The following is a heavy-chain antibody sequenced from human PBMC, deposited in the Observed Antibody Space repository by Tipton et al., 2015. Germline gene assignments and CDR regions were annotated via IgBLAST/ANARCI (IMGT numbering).Heavy chain of an antibody. CDR3: ARDGRYDILTGHSHQYGMDV. J-gene: IGHJ6*02. V-gene: IGHV4-39*02. Sequence: TLSLTCTVSGDSISINNVYWGWVRQPPGKGLEWIGCIYWRGSTDYNPSLKSRVSISVDTSKNQFSLNLNSVTAADTAVYYCARDGRYDILTGHSHQYGMDVWGQGTTVTVSS. CDR1: GDSISINNVY. CDR2: IYWRGST. D-gene: IGHD3-9*01.